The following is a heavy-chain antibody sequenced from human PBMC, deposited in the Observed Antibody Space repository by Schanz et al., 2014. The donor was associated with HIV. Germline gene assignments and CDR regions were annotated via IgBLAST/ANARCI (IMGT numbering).Heavy chain of an antibody. J-gene: IGHJ4*02. CDR1: GFTLTSYY. D-gene: IGHD3-3*01. CDR2: IIPLFGTS. CDR3: ARDRGIRFLERFDY. V-gene: IGHV1-69*01. Sequence: VQLVQSGAEVRKPGASVKVACRVSGFTLTSYYMHWVRQAPGQGLEWMGGIIPLFGTSNYAQKFQGRATIPADESTSTAYMELSSLRSEDTAIYFCARDRGIRFLERFDYRGQGTLVTISS.